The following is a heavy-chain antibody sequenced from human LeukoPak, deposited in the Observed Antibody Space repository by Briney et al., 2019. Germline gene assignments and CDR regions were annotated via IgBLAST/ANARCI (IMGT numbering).Heavy chain of an antibody. D-gene: IGHD1-7*01. CDR1: GFTFSDYW. J-gene: IGHJ4*02. Sequence: AGGSLRLSCAASGFTFSDYWMHWVRQAPGKGLVWVSRIKSDGSSTSYADSVKGRFTITRDSAKNTLYLQMNSLRAEDTAVYYCAHSGELELRLPSDYWGQGTLVTVSS. CDR3: AHSGELELRLPSDY. V-gene: IGHV3-74*01. CDR2: IKSDGSST.